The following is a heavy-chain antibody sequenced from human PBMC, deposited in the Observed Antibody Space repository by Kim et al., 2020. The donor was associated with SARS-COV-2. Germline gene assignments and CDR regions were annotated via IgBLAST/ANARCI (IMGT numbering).Heavy chain of an antibody. V-gene: IGHV1-69*04. CDR1: GGTFSSYA. Sequence: SVKVSCKASGGTFSSYALSWVRQPPGQGLEWMGRFIPVIDVPDYAQKFQGRLTITADKSTSTVYMELNSLRSEDTAMYYCARVEGAAAVGKPLSVWFDPWGQGTHVTVAS. J-gene: IGHJ5*02. CDR3: ARVEGAAAVGKPLSVWFDP. D-gene: IGHD6-13*01. CDR2: FIPVIDVP.